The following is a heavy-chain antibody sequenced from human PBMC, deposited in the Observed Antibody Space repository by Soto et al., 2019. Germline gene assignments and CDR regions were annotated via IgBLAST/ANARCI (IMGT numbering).Heavy chain of an antibody. V-gene: IGHV1-3*01. J-gene: IGHJ4*02. D-gene: IGHD4-17*01. CDR2: INAGNGKT. Sequence: ASVKVSCKASGYTFTSYAMHWVRQAPGQRLEWMGWINAGNGKTKYSQKFQGRVTITRDTAASTAYMELSSLTSEDTAVYYCAIYGRGRDTFEYWGQGTLVTVSS. CDR1: GYTFTSYA. CDR3: AIYGRGRDTFEY.